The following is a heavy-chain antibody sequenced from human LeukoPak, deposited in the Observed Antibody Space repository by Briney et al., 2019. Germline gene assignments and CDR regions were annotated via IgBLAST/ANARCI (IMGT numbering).Heavy chain of an antibody. Sequence: PGGSLRLACAASGFTFSTYGMHWVSQAPGKGLERVPVISYAGSNKYYADSMKGRFTISRDNSKNTLYLQMNSLRAEDTAVYYCAKDTTYGLSGLDYWGQGSLVTVSS. J-gene: IGHJ4*02. CDR1: GFTFSTYG. D-gene: IGHD3-10*01. CDR2: ISYAGSNK. CDR3: AKDTTYGLSGLDY. V-gene: IGHV3-30*18.